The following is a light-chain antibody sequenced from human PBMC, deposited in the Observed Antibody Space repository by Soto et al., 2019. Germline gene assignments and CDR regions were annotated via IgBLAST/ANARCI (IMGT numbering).Light chain of an antibody. CDR2: EVS. V-gene: IGLV2-8*01. Sequence: QSVLTQPPSASGSPGQSVTISCTGTTSDVGGYNYVSWYQQHPGKAPKLMISEVSKRPSGVPDRFSGSKSGNTASLTVSGLQADDEADYYCCSYAGSNNYVFGTGTKVTVL. CDR1: TSDVGGYNY. J-gene: IGLJ1*01. CDR3: CSYAGSNNYV.